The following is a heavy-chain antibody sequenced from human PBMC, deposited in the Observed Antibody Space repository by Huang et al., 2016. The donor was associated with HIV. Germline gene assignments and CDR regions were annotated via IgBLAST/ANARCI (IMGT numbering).Heavy chain of an antibody. J-gene: IGHJ3*02. CDR2: IYPRDSET. V-gene: IGHV5-51*03. Sequence: EVQLVQSGAEVTKPGESLKISCTGSGYNFNTFWIGWVRQIHGKGLESRGLIYPRDSETTYSPSFQGQVAMSADKSISTAYLQWSSLKSSDTAIYYCARRFTDHGDTFDIWGQGTMVTVSS. CDR1: GYNFNTFW. CDR3: ARRFTDHGDTFDI.